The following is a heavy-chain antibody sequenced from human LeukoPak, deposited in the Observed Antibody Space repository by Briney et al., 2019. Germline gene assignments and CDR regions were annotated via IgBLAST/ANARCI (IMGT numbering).Heavy chain of an antibody. CDR3: ARERLVVPATENYFDY. Sequence: GGSLRLSCAASGFTFSSYWMSWVRQAPGEGLEWVANIKQDGSEKYYVDSVKGRFTISRDNAKNSLYLQMNSLRAEDTAVYYCARERLVVPATENYFDYWGQGTLVTVSS. D-gene: IGHD2-2*01. CDR2: IKQDGSEK. V-gene: IGHV3-7*01. J-gene: IGHJ4*02. CDR1: GFTFSSYW.